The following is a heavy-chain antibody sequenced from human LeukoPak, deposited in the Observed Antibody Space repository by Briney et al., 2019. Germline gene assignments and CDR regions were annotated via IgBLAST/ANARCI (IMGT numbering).Heavy chain of an antibody. D-gene: IGHD2-2*01. V-gene: IGHV3-9*01. CDR3: ARDKDIVLVPVSFHY. CDR2: ISWNSGSI. CDR1: GFTFDDYA. J-gene: IGHJ4*02. Sequence: GRSLRLSCAASGFTFDDYAMHWVRQAPGKGLEWVSGISWNSGSIGYADSVKGRFTISRDNAKNSLYLQMHSLRADDTAVYYCARDKDIVLVPVSFHYWGQGTLVTVSS.